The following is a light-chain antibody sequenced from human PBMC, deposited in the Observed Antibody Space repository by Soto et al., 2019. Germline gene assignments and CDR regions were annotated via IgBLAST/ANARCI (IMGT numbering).Light chain of an antibody. Sequence: EIVLTQSPATLSLSPGDRATLSCRASQSVSTSLAWYQQKPGQAPRLLIYEASNKATGIPATFSGSGSGTGFTLTISSLAPEDFAVYYCQQRGSWPLTFGGGTKVELK. J-gene: IGKJ4*01. CDR1: QSVSTS. CDR2: EAS. CDR3: QQRGSWPLT. V-gene: IGKV3-11*01.